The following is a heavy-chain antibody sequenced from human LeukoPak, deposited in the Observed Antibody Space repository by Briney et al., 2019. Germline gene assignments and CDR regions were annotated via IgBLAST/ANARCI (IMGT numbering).Heavy chain of an antibody. D-gene: IGHD3-22*01. J-gene: IGHJ4*02. V-gene: IGHV3-23*01. Sequence: PGGSLRLSCAVSGFTVSSSYMSWVRQAPGKGLEWVSAISGSGGSTYYADSVKGRFTISRDNSKNTLYLQMNSLRAEDTAVYYCAKDMEIVVVITLDYWGQGTLVTVSS. CDR2: ISGSGGST. CDR1: GFTVSSSY. CDR3: AKDMEIVVVITLDY.